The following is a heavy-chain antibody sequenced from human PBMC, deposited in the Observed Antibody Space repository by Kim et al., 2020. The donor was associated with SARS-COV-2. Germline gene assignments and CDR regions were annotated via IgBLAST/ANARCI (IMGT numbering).Heavy chain of an antibody. D-gene: IGHD3-10*01. J-gene: IGHJ4*02. Sequence: SETLSLTCTVSGGSISSSSYYWGWIRQPPGKGLEWIGSIYYSGSTYYNPSLKSRVTISVDTSKNQFSLKLSSVTAADTAVYYCARMVPSEWFGDRFFDYWGQGTLVTVSS. CDR2: IYYSGST. CDR1: GGSISSSSYY. V-gene: IGHV4-39*01. CDR3: ARMVPSEWFGDRFFDY.